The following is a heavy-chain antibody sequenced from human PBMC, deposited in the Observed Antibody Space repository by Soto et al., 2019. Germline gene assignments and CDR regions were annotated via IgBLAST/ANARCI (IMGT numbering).Heavy chain of an antibody. V-gene: IGHV3-30*18. CDR1: GFTFRSYV. Sequence: QVQLVESGGGVVQPGRSLRLSCAASGFTFRSYVMHWVRQAPGKGLEWVALISSDESDKYYADSVRGRFTISRDISKNTLDLEMNSLRSEDTAVYYCAKHRGTHRNYWGQGTLVSVSS. CDR3: AKHRGTHRNY. J-gene: IGHJ4*02. CDR2: ISSDESDK.